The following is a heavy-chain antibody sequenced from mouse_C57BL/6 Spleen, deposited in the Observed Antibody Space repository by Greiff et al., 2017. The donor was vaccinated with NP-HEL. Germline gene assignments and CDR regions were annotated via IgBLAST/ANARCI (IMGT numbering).Heavy chain of an antibody. Sequence: EVKLVESGPVLVKPGASVKMSCKASGYTFTDYYMNWVKQSHGKSLEWIGVINPYNGGTSYNQKFKGKATLTVDKSSSTAYMELNSLTSEDSAVYYCARGPTTVVDFDYWGQGTTLTVSS. J-gene: IGHJ2*01. V-gene: IGHV1-19*01. D-gene: IGHD1-1*01. CDR2: INPYNGGT. CDR1: GYTFTDYY. CDR3: ARGPTTVVDFDY.